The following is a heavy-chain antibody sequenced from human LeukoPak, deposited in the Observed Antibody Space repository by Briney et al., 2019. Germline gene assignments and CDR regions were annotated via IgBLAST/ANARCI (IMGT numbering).Heavy chain of an antibody. CDR3: RRESGAFSPFGF. V-gene: IGHV4-4*02. CDR1: VGSIYTTNW. Sequence: PSETLSLTCAVSVGSIYTTNWLSRVRQPPGKGLEWIGEVHLSGASTYNPSLKSRINMSIDNTKNQLSLELPTVTDPTTDYYYCRRESGAFSPFGFWGQGTLVTVSS. J-gene: IGHJ4*02. D-gene: IGHD1-26*01. CDR2: VHLSGAS.